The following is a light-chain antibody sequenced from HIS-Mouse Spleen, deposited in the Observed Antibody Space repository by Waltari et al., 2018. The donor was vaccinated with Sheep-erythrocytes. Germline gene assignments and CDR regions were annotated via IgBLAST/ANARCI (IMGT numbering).Light chain of an antibody. CDR3: QQYNNWPPPYT. J-gene: IGKJ2*01. Sequence: EIVMTQSQATMSVSQGERATLPCRASQSVSSNLAWYQQKPGQAPRLLIYGASTRATGIPARFSGSGSGTEFTLTISSMQSEDFAVYYCQQYNNWPPPYTFGQGTKLEIK. CDR1: QSVSSN. CDR2: GAS. V-gene: IGKV3-15*01.